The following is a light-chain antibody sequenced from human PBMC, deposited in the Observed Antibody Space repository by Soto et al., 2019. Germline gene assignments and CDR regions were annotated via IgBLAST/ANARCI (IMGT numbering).Light chain of an antibody. CDR1: SSDVGAHNY. Sequence: QSALTQPPSASGSPGQSLTISCTGTSSDVGAHNYVSWYQQNPGKAPKLMLYDVNKRPSGVPDRFSGSKSGNTASLTVSGLQAEDEADYYCSSYAGRTLYVFGTGTKLTVL. J-gene: IGLJ1*01. V-gene: IGLV2-8*01. CDR2: DVN. CDR3: SSYAGRTLYV.